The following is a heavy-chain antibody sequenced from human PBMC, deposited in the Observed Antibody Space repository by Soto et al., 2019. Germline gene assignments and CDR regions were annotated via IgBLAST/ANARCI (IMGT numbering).Heavy chain of an antibody. Sequence: ASVKVSCKASGYTFTSYYMHWVRRAPGQGLEWMGIINPSGGSTSYAQKFQGRVAMTRDTSTRPVYMELSRLGQAETRVYCCARVWGRVGGGWPVRRFGPCGQGTLVHGPS. J-gene: IGHJ5*02. CDR3: ARVWGRVGGGWPVRRFGP. CDR2: INPSGGST. D-gene: IGHD2-15*01. CDR1: GYTFTSYY. V-gene: IGHV1-46*03.